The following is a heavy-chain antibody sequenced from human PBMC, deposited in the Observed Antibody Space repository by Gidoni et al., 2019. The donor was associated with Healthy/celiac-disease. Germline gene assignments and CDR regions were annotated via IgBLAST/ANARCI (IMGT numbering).Heavy chain of an antibody. CDR2: IIPIFGTA. D-gene: IGHD2-8*01. V-gene: IGHV1-69*01. CDR1: GGTFSSYA. J-gene: IGHJ6*02. Sequence: QVQLVQSGAEVKKPGSSVKVSCKASGGTFSSYAISWVRQAPGQGLEWMGGIIPIFGTANYAQKFQGRVTITADESTSTAYMELSSLRSEDTAVYYCARGRDIVLMVYAVYYYGMDVWGQGTTVTVSS. CDR3: ARGRDIVLMVYAVYYYGMDV.